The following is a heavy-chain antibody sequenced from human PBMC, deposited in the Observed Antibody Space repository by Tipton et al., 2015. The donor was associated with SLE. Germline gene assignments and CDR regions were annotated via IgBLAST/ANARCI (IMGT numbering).Heavy chain of an antibody. D-gene: IGHD1-26*01. Sequence: LRLSCAVYGAPFSPYYWSWTRQPPGKGLEWIGEINHSGSTNYNPSLKSRITILVDTSKSQFSLKLSSVTAADTAVYYCVRINSGASRLFDYWGQGMLVAVSS. J-gene: IGHJ4*02. CDR1: GAPFSPYY. CDR3: VRINSGASRLFDY. CDR2: INHSGST. V-gene: IGHV4-34*01.